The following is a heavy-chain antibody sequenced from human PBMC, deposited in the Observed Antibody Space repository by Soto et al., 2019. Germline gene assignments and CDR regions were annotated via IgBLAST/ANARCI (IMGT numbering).Heavy chain of an antibody. V-gene: IGHV3-23*01. J-gene: IGHJ4*02. CDR1: GFTFSNYP. D-gene: IGHD2-2*01. Sequence: GGSLRLSCAASGFTFSNYPMSWVRQAPGKGLEWVSYISDSGGTTYYAVSVKGRFTISRDNSKNTLYLQMNSLRAEDTAVYYCAKDPYCSSISCYAGNFYYWGQGALVTVSS. CDR2: ISDSGGTT. CDR3: AKDPYCSSISCYAGNFYY.